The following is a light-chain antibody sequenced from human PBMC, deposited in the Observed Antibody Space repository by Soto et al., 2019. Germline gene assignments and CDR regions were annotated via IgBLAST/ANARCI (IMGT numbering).Light chain of an antibody. CDR3: QRYGSPPWT. CDR1: QSVSSSY. J-gene: IGKJ1*01. V-gene: IGKV3-20*01. Sequence: EIVLTQSPGTLSLSPGERATLSCRASQSVSSSYLAWYQQKPGQAPRLLIYGASSRATGIPDRFSGSGSGTDFTLTISRLEPEDFAVYYCQRYGSPPWTFGQGTKVEIK. CDR2: GAS.